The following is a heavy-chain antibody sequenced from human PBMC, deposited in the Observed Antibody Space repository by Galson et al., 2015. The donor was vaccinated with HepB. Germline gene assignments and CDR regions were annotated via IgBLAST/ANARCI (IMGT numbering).Heavy chain of an antibody. CDR1: GYSFSDYA. D-gene: IGHD2-2*01. V-gene: IGHV1-3*01. CDR3: ARAAYCSTTSCSDAFDI. J-gene: IGHJ4*02. CDR2: INAGNGNT. Sequence: SVKVSCKASGYSFSDYAMHWVRQVPGQRLEWMGWINAGNGNTRYSQKFQGRVTITRDTSATTVYMELSSLRSEDTAMYYCARAAYCSTTSCSDAFDIWGQGVLVTVSS.